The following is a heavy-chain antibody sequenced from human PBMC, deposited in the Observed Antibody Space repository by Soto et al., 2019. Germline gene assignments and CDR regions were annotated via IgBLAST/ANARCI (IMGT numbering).Heavy chain of an antibody. Sequence: EVQLVESGGGLVKPGGSLRLSCAASGFSLNTYSMNWVRQAPGQGLEWVSSITSSTGYIYYTDSVKGRFTISGDIANNSLYLQMNSLRDDATAVYYCTRAPYYYDSSAYYPDAFDIWGQGTMVTVSS. J-gene: IGHJ3*02. D-gene: IGHD3-22*01. CDR2: ITSSTGYI. CDR1: GFSLNTYS. CDR3: TRAPYYYDSSAYYPDAFDI. V-gene: IGHV3-21*01.